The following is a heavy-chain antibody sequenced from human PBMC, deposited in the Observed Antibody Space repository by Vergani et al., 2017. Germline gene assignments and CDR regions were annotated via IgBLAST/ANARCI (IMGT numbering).Heavy chain of an antibody. CDR3: ARDPLPPGEMATKNFDY. D-gene: IGHD5-24*01. CDR2: ISSSSSYI. Sequence: EVQLVESGGGLVKPGGSLRLSCAASGFTFSSYSMNWVRQAPGKGLEWVSSISSSSSYIYYADSVKGRFTISRDNAKNSLYLQMNSLRAEDTAVYYCARDPLPPGEMATKNFDYWGQGTLATVSS. CDR1: GFTFSSYS. J-gene: IGHJ4*02. V-gene: IGHV3-21*01.